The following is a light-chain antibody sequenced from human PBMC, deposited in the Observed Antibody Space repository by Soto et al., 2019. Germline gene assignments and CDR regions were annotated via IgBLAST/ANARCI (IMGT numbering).Light chain of an antibody. Sequence: EIVMTQSRATLSVSPGERATLSRRASQRVSSDVAWYQQKPGQAPRLIIYGASTRATGIPARFSGRGSGTEFTLTINRLQSEDFALYYCQKYGISPPWTLGQGPKVDLK. J-gene: IGKJ1*01. CDR3: QKYGISPPWT. CDR1: QRVSSD. V-gene: IGKV3-15*01. CDR2: GAS.